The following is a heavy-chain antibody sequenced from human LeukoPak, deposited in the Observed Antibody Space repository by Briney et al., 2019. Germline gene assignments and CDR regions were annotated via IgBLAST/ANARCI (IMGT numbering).Heavy chain of an antibody. V-gene: IGHV5-51*01. D-gene: IGHD3-22*01. Sequence: GESLKFSCKGSGYSFTSYWIGWVRQMPGKGLEWMGIIYPGDSDTRYSPSFQGQVTISADKSISTAYLQWSSLKASDTAMYYCARRYYYDSSGYYYASFDYWGQGTLVTVSA. CDR3: ARRYYYDSSGYYYASFDY. CDR2: IYPGDSDT. J-gene: IGHJ4*02. CDR1: GYSFTSYW.